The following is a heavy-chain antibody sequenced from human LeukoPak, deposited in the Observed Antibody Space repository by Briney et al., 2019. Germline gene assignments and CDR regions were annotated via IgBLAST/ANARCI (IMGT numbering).Heavy chain of an antibody. CDR3: ASPQKGCNSTSCYPEYYGMDV. CDR1: GGTFSNYA. CDR2: IIPIFGTA. Sequence: ASVKVSCTASGGTFSNYAISWVRQAPGQGLEWMGGIIPIFGTANYAQKFQGRVTITADESTSTAYMELSSLRSEDTAVYYCASPQKGCNSTSCYPEYYGMDVWGKGTTVTVSS. D-gene: IGHD2-2*01. J-gene: IGHJ6*04. V-gene: IGHV1-69*13.